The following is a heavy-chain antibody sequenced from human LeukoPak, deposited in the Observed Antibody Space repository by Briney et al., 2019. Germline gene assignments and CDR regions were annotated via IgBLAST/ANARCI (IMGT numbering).Heavy chain of an antibody. V-gene: IGHV3-23*01. CDR3: ARDPNGNYVGAFEF. J-gene: IGHJ3*01. D-gene: IGHD4-17*01. CDR2: IKGNGAGT. CDR1: GFTFSNYA. Sequence: GSLRLSCEASGFTFSNYALIWVRRAPGKGLEWVSAIKGNGAGTYYADAVKGRFTISRDNSKNTLYLQMNSLRAEDTAVYYCARDPNGNYVGAFEFWGQGTMVTVSS.